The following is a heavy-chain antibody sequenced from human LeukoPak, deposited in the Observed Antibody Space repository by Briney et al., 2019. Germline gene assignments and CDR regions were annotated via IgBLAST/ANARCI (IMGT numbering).Heavy chain of an antibody. V-gene: IGHV1-24*01. Sequence: GASVKVSCKVSGYTLAELSMHWVRQAPGKGLEWMGGFDPEDGKTIYAQKFQGRVTMTEDTSTDTAYMELSSLKSEDTAVYYCASTPPVLAAIGPTYYYMDVWGNGTTVSVSS. D-gene: IGHD2-2*01. J-gene: IGHJ6*03. CDR1: GYTLAELS. CDR3: ASTPPVLAAIGPTYYYMDV. CDR2: FDPEDGKT.